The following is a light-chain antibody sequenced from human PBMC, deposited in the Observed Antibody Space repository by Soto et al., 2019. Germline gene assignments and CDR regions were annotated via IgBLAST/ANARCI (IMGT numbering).Light chain of an antibody. Sequence: QSVLTQPASVSGTPGQSITISCTGSNSDVGIYDFVSWYQHHPGRAPKLIVSEVSHRPSGVSNRFSGSKSGNTASLTISGLQSEDEADYYCISYTSEDVSYVFGNGTKVTV. J-gene: IGLJ1*01. CDR1: NSDVGIYDF. V-gene: IGLV2-14*01. CDR3: ISYTSEDVSYV. CDR2: EVS.